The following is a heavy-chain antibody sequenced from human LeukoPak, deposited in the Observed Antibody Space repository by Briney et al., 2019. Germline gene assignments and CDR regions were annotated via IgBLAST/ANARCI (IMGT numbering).Heavy chain of an antibody. CDR2: INHSGST. CDR3: ARGRYRFDP. Sequence: PSETLSLTCAVYGGSFSGYYWSWIRQPPGKGLEWIGQINHSGSTNYNPSLKSRVTISVDTSKNQFSLKLSSVTAADTAVYYCARGRYRFDPWGQGTLVTVSS. V-gene: IGHV4-34*01. CDR1: GGSFSGYY. J-gene: IGHJ5*02. D-gene: IGHD5-18*01.